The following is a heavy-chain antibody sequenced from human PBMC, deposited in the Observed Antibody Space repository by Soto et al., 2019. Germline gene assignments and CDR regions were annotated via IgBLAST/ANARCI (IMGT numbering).Heavy chain of an antibody. V-gene: IGHV3-7*01. CDR1: GFIFSTYW. D-gene: IGHD3-10*01. J-gene: IGHJ4*02. Sequence: GGSLRLSCAASGFIFSTYWMTWVRQAPGKGLEWVANIKPDGSVKNYVDSVKGRFTISRDNAENSLYLQMNSLRAEDTAVYYCARDPVRGDDYNFDYWGQGTLVTVSS. CDR2: IKPDGSVK. CDR3: ARDPVRGDDYNFDY.